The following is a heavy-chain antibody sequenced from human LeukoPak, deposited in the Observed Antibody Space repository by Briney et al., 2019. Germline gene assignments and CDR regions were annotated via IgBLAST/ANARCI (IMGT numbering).Heavy chain of an antibody. CDR2: ISYEGSKQ. CDR1: GFTFSSYT. D-gene: IGHD6-19*01. J-gene: IGHJ4*02. V-gene: IGHV3-30-3*01. Sequence: GGSLRLSCAASGFTFSSYTMHWVRQAPGKGLEWVALISYEGSKQNYADSVKGRFTISRDNSQNTLYLEMSGLRTEDTAVYYCARAPYTSGWYFAFDYWGQGTLVTVSS. CDR3: ARAPYTSGWYFAFDY.